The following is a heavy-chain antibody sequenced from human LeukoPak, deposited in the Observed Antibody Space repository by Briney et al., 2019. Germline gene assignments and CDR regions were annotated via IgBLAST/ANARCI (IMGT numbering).Heavy chain of an antibody. CDR1: GGTFNSYA. CDR3: AREDDTGRYMGDDAFDI. V-gene: IGHV1-69*06. CDR2: IIPMSDTA. Sequence: ASVKVSCKASGGTFNSYAISWVRQTPGQGLEWMGGIIPMSDTANYPQKFRGRLTITADIPTSTVYMELSSLRSEDTAVYYCAREDDTGRYMGDDAFDIWGQGTMVTVSS. J-gene: IGHJ3*02. D-gene: IGHD1-26*01.